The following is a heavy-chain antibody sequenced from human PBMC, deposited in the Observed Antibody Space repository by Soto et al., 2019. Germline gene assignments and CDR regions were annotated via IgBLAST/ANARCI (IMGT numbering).Heavy chain of an antibody. D-gene: IGHD2-15*01. V-gene: IGHV1-2*04. J-gene: IGHJ6*02. CDR2: INPNSGGT. Sequence: QVQLVQSGAEVKKPGASVKVFCKASGYTFTGYYMHWVRQAPGQGLEWMGWINPNSGGTNYAQKFQGWVTMTRDTSISTAYMELSRLRSDDTAVYYCARDMPPGQPDTPYYYYGMDVWGQGTTVTVSS. CDR1: GYTFTGYY. CDR3: ARDMPPGQPDTPYYYYGMDV.